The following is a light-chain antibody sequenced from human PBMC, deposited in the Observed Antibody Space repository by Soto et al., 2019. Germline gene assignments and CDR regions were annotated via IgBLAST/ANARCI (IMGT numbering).Light chain of an antibody. J-gene: IGKJ1*01. V-gene: IGKV3-15*01. Sequence: EIVMTQSPATLSVSPGERATLSCRASQSVSSNLAWYQQKPGQAPRLLIYGASTRATGIAARFSGSGSGTEFTLTISSLQSEDFAVYYYQQYNNWPQWTFGQGTKVEIK. CDR3: QQYNNWPQWT. CDR1: QSVSSN. CDR2: GAS.